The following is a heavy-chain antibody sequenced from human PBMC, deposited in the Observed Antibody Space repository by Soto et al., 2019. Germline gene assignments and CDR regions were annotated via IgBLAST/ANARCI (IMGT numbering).Heavy chain of an antibody. D-gene: IGHD3-3*01. CDR3: ARVPSAFGLGVDV. CDR1: GFTFCDYY. Sequence: QVQLVESGGGLVKPGGSLRLSCAASGFTFCDYYMSWIRQAPGKGLEWVSYISSSSSYTNYADSVKGRFTISRDNAKNSLYLQMNSLRAEDTAVYYCARVPSAFGLGVDVWGQGTTVTVSS. CDR2: ISSSSSYT. J-gene: IGHJ6*02. V-gene: IGHV3-11*05.